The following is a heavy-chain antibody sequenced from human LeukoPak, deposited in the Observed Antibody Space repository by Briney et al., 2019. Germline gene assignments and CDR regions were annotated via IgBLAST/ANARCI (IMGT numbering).Heavy chain of an antibody. CDR2: ISAYNGNT. J-gene: IGHJ2*01. D-gene: IGHD3-22*01. CDR3: ARVPSYDSSGYYLGDHWYFDL. CDR1: GYTFTSYG. Sequence: ASVKVSCKASGYTFTSYGITWERQAPGQGLEWMGWISAYNGNTHYTQKLQGRVTMTTDTSTSTAYMELRSLRSDDTAVYYCARVPSYDSSGYYLGDHWYFDLWGRGTLVTVSS. V-gene: IGHV1-18*01.